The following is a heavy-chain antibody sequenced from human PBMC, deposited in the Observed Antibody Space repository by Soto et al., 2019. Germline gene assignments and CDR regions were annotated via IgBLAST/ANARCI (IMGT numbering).Heavy chain of an antibody. Sequence: ASVKVSCKASENTFSSYYLHWVRQAPGQGLEWMGMIHPSGGGAIYAQKFQDRFTMTEDSSTDTAYMELSSLRSDDTAVYHCAVDRAYYYDSSGSKWPFWGQGTLVTVSS. D-gene: IGHD3-22*01. CDR3: AVDRAYYYDSSGSKWPF. CDR2: IHPSGGGA. V-gene: IGHV1-46*01. J-gene: IGHJ4*02. CDR1: ENTFSSYY.